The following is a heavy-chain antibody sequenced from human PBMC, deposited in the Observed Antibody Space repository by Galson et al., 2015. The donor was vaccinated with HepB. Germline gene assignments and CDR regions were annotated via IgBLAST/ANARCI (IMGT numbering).Heavy chain of an antibody. D-gene: IGHD6-19*01. J-gene: IGHJ4*02. Sequence: SLRLSCAASGFTFSSYSMNWVRQAPGKGLEWVSSISSSSSYIYYADSVKGRFTISRDNAKNSLYLQMNSLRAEDTAVYYCARDSTDSSGWYGEVVDYWGQGTLVTVSS. CDR3: ARDSTDSSGWYGEVVDY. CDR2: ISSSSSYI. V-gene: IGHV3-21*01. CDR1: GFTFSSYS.